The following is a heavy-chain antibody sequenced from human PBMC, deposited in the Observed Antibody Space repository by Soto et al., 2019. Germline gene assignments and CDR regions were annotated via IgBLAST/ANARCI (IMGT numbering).Heavy chain of an antibody. CDR2: IYYSGST. CDR3: ARDLVTVTAKGVFNYYYMDV. V-gene: IGHV4-31*03. J-gene: IGHJ6*03. CDR1: GGSISSGGYY. D-gene: IGHD4-17*01. Sequence: SETLSLTCTVSGGSISSGGYYWSWIRQHPGKGLEWIGYIYYSGSTYYNPSLKSRVTISVDTSKNQFSLKLSSVTAADTAVYYCARDLVTVTAKGVFNYYYMDVWGKGTTVTVSS.